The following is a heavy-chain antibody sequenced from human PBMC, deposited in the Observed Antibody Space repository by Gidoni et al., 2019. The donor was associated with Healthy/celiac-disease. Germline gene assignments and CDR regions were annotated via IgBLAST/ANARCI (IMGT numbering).Heavy chain of an antibody. CDR3: ASASGSGPYFDY. D-gene: IGHD3-10*01. V-gene: IGHV4-59*01. Sequence: QVQLQDSGPGRVKPSETLSPPCTVSGGSISSYYGSWIRQPPGKGLEWIGYIYYSGSTNYNPSLKSRVTISVDTSKNQFSLKLSSVTAADTAVYYCASASGSGPYFDYWGQGTLVTVSS. CDR1: GGSISSYY. CDR2: IYYSGST. J-gene: IGHJ4*02.